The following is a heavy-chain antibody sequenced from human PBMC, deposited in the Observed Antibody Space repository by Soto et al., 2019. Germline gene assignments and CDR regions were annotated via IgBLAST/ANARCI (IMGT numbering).Heavy chain of an antibody. CDR1: GYTFTSYA. CDR2: VNAGNGNT. Sequence: QVQLVQSGAEVKKPGASVKVSCKASGYTFTSYAMHWVRQAPGQRLEWMGWVNAGNGNTKYSQKFQGRVTIIRDTSASTAYMELSRLRSEDTAVYYCAIGDYYDIHDYWGPGALVTVSS. D-gene: IGHD3-22*01. V-gene: IGHV1-3*01. J-gene: IGHJ4*02. CDR3: AIGDYYDIHDY.